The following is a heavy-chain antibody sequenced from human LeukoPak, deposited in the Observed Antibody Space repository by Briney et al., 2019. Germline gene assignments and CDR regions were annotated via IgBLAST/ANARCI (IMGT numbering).Heavy chain of an antibody. V-gene: IGHV1-69*13. CDR3: ARTTVTAYYYYYYYMDV. CDR1: GGTFSSYA. CDR2: IIPIFGTA. Sequence: ASVKVSCKASGGTFSSYAISWVRQAPGQGLEWMGGIIPIFGTANYAQKFQGRVTITADESTSTAYVELSSLRSEDTAVYYCARTTVTAYYYYYYYMDVWGKGTTVTVSS. J-gene: IGHJ6*03. D-gene: IGHD4-17*01.